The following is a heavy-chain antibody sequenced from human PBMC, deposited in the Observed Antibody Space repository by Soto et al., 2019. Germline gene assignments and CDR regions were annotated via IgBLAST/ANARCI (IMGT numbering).Heavy chain of an antibody. D-gene: IGHD3-10*01. CDR3: ARDPGTQWFGESSAHWYFDL. V-gene: IGHV4-30-2*01. CDR2: IYHSGST. Sequence: QLQLQESGSGLVKPSQTLSLTCAVSGGSISSGGYSWSWIRQPPGKGLEWIGYIYHSGSTYYNPSLKSRVTISVDRSKNQFSLKLSSVTAADTAVYYCARDPGTQWFGESSAHWYFDLWGRGTLVTVSS. CDR1: GGSISSGGYS. J-gene: IGHJ2*01.